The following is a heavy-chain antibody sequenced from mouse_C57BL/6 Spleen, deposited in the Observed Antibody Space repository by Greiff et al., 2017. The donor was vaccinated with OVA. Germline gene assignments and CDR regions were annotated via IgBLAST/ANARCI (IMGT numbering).Heavy chain of an antibody. CDR2: INPSSGYT. CDR1: GYTFTSYW. D-gene: IGHD2-5*01. J-gene: IGHJ4*01. V-gene: IGHV1-7*01. CDR3: AREGISNYEDMDD. Sequence: QVQLKQPGAELAKPGASVKLSCKASGYTFTSYWMHWVKQRPGQGLEWIGYINPSSGYTKYNQKFKDKATLTVDKSSSTAYMQLSSLTYEDSAVXNCAREGISNYEDMDDWGKGTSVTVSS.